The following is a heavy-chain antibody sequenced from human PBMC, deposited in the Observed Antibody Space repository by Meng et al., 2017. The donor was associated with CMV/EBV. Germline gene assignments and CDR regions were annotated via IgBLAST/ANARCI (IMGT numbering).Heavy chain of an antibody. CDR3: AKDQWFGELLYYYYGMDV. Sequence: GGSLRLSCAASGFTFSSYGMHWVRQAPGKGLEWVASIRYDGSNKYYADSVKGRFTISRDNSKNTLYLQMNSLRAEDTAVYYCAKDQWFGELLYYYYGMDVWGQGTTVTVSS. V-gene: IGHV3-30*02. CDR1: GFTFSSYG. D-gene: IGHD3-10*01. J-gene: IGHJ6*02. CDR2: IRYDGSNK.